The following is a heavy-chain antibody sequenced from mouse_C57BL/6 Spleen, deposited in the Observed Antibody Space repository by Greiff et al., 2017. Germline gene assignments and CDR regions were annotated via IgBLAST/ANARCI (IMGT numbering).Heavy chain of an antibody. CDR3: SSIYEGAMDY. Sequence: VQLQQSGAELVKPGASVKLSCKASGYTFTDYYINWVKQRPGQGLEWIGKIGPGSGSTYYNEKFKGKATLTADKSSSTAYMQLSSLTSEDYAVYFCSSIYEGAMDYWGQGTSVTVSS. J-gene: IGHJ4*01. CDR2: IGPGSGST. D-gene: IGHD2-3*01. CDR1: GYTFTDYY. V-gene: IGHV1-77*01.